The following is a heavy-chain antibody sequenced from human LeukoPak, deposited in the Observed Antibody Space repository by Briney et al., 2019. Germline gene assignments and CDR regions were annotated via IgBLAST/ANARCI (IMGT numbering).Heavy chain of an antibody. CDR3: ARDPVHAPKYYDFWSGYRYYYYMDV. CDR1: GFTFSSYS. V-gene: IGHV3-21*01. D-gene: IGHD3-3*01. Sequence: GGSLRLSCAASGFTFSSYSMNWVRQAPGKGLEWVSSISSSSSYIYYADSVKGRFTISRDNAKNSLYLQMNSLRAEDTAVYYCARDPVHAPKYYDFWSGYRYYYYMDVWGKGTTVTVSS. CDR2: ISSSSSYI. J-gene: IGHJ6*03.